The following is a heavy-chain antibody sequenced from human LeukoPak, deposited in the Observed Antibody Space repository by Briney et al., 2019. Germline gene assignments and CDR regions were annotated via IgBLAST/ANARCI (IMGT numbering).Heavy chain of an antibody. Sequence: GGSLRLSCAASGFTFSSYVMSWVRQAPGKGLEWVSAISGSGGSTYYADSVKGRFTISRDNSKNTLYLQMNSLRAEDTAVYYCAKDRAFYYDSSGYYPDAFDIWGQGTMVTVSS. CDR2: ISGSGGST. CDR3: AKDRAFYYDSSGYYPDAFDI. J-gene: IGHJ3*02. D-gene: IGHD3-22*01. CDR1: GFTFSSYV. V-gene: IGHV3-23*01.